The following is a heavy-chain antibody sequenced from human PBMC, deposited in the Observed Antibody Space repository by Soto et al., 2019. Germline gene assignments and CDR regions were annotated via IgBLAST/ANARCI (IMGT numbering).Heavy chain of an antibody. V-gene: IGHV1-69*06. Sequence: QVQLVQSGVEVKKPGSSVKVSCKASGGTFSTYAINWVRQAPGQGLEWMGGIIPIFNSANYAQKFQGRVTIIADRSTSTAYMELSSMRSEDTAVYSCSATIYSDSYYYGMDVWGQGTKVTVSS. CDR1: GGTFSTYA. CDR2: IIPIFNSA. J-gene: IGHJ6*02. D-gene: IGHD3-3*01. CDR3: SATIYSDSYYYGMDV.